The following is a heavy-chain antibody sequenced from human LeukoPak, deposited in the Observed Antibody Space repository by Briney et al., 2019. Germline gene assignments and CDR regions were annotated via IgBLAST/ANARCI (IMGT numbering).Heavy chain of an antibody. Sequence: GGSLRLSCAASGFIFSSYCMMWVRQAPGKGLEWVATINEDENERFYVDSVKGRFTISRDNAKNTMYLQMNSLRGEDTAVYYCARAVTAVTKFGLDYWGQGFLVTVSS. CDR2: INEDENER. V-gene: IGHV3-7*01. CDR1: GFIFSSYC. CDR3: ARAVTAVTKFGLDY. D-gene: IGHD4-17*01. J-gene: IGHJ4*02.